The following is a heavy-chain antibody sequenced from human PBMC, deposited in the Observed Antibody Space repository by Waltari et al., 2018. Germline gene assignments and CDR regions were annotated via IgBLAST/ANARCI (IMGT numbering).Heavy chain of an antibody. Sequence: QVQLQESGPSLLTPSETLSLICTVSGGSISGFYWSWVRQPPGTGLDWIGYIYYTGSTNFNPSLKSRVTMSVDTSKNQFSLKLSSVTAADTAFYYCARGGGGDWEWFDPWGQGTLVTVSS. D-gene: IGHD2-21*02. CDR2: IYYTGST. CDR1: GGSISGFY. V-gene: IGHV4-59*01. J-gene: IGHJ5*02. CDR3: ARGGGGDWEWFDP.